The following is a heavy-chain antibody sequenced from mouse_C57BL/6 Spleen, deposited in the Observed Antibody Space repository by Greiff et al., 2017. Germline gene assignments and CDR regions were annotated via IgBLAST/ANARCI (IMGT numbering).Heavy chain of an antibody. CDR1: GYTFTSYW. V-gene: IGHV1-52*01. CDR2: IDPSDSET. J-gene: IGHJ2*01. D-gene: IGHD2-1*01. CDR3: ARRAGGNSLWYFDY. Sequence: VQLQQPGAELVRPGSSVKLSCKASGYTFTSYWMPWVKQRPIQGLEWIGNIDPSDSETHYNQKFKDEATLTVDKSSSTAYMQLSSLTSEDSAGYYCARRAGGNSLWYFDYWGQGTTLTGSS.